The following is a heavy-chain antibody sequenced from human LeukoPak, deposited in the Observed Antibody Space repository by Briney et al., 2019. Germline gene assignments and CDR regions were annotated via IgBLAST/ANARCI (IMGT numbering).Heavy chain of an antibody. J-gene: IGHJ4*02. CDR1: GFTFSTHW. V-gene: IGHV3-21*01. CDR2: ITSGGDYI. CDR3: ARGHYDVLAASYKWTPDY. Sequence: PGGSLRLSCAASGFTFSTHWMHWVRQAPGKGLEWVSSITSGGDYIYYADSVKGRFTTSRDNAKNSLSLQLNSLRVEDTAVYYCARGHYDVLAASYKWTPDYWGQGTLVTVSS. D-gene: IGHD3-9*01.